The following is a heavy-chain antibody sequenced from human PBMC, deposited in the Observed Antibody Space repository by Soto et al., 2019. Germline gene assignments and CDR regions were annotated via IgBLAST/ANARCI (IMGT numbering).Heavy chain of an antibody. D-gene: IGHD6-6*01. J-gene: IGHJ5*02. CDR1: GFSFTGYY. CDR3: AKDLTRQLAYWLDP. V-gene: IGHV1-2*02. CDR2: INAHSGGT. Sequence: ASVKVSCKASGFSFTGYYIHWLRQAPGQGLEWMGWINAHSGGTEYAQKFQGRVTLTRDTSIAAAYLTLTSLTSDDTALYYCAKDLTRQLAYWLDPWGQGTQVTVS.